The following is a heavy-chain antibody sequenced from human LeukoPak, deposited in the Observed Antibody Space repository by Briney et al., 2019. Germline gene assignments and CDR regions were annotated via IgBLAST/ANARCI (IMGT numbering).Heavy chain of an antibody. V-gene: IGHV3-23*01. CDR3: AKSGLTVGTFDY. J-gene: IGHJ4*02. CDR1: GLTFSRYA. Sequence: PGGSLRLSCAASGLTFSRYAMSWVRQAPGKGLEWVSGVSTSGGSTYYADSVKGRFTISRDNSKNTLFLQMDTLRAEDTAVYYCAKSGLTVGTFDYWGQGTLVTVSS. CDR2: VSTSGGST. D-gene: IGHD2-8*01.